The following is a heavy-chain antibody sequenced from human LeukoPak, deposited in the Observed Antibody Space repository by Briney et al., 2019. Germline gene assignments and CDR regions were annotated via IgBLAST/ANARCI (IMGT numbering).Heavy chain of an antibody. CDR3: ARVVVVVVEGYYSYYGMDV. CDR1: GDCVSINSAA. D-gene: IGHD2-15*01. V-gene: IGHV6-1*01. J-gene: IGHJ6*04. CDR2: TYYRAKWYN. Sequence: SQTLSLTCAISGDCVSINSAAWNWVRQSPSRGLEWLGSTYYRAKWYNECAGSVKSRTTIDPDTSKNQFSRQLTSVTSEDTAVYYCARVVVVVVEGYYSYYGMDVWGKGTTVTVSS.